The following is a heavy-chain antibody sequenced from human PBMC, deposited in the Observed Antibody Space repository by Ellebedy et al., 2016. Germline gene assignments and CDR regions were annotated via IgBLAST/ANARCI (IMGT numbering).Heavy chain of an antibody. CDR3: AKVPLIIVGATFYFDY. CDR2: IIGSGGST. J-gene: IGHJ4*02. V-gene: IGHV3-23*01. Sequence: GGSLRLXXAASGFTFSSYAMSWVRQAPGNVLEWVSAIIGSGGSTYYADSVKGRFTISRDNSKNTLYLQMNSLRAEDTTVYYCAKVPLIIVGATFYFDYWGQGTLVTVSS. CDR1: GFTFSSYA. D-gene: IGHD1-26*01.